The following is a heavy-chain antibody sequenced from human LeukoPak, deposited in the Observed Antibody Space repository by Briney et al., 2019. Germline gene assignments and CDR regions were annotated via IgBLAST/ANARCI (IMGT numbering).Heavy chain of an antibody. J-gene: IGHJ4*02. D-gene: IGHD1-7*01. CDR2: ISGSGGST. Sequence: GGSLRLSCAASGFTFSSYAMNWVRQAPGKGLEWVSAISGSGGSTYYADSVKGRFTISRDNSKNTLYLQMNSLRAEDTALYYCAKGENWNYEDYFDYWGQGTLVTVSS. V-gene: IGHV3-23*01. CDR1: GFTFSSYA. CDR3: AKGENWNYEDYFDY.